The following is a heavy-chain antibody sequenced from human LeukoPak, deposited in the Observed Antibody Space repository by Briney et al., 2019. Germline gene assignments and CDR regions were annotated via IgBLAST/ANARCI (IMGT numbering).Heavy chain of an antibody. J-gene: IGHJ4*02. V-gene: IGHV3-23*01. CDR2: ISGSGGST. CDR1: GFTFSSYA. CDR3: ARDQEDYYYFDY. D-gene: IGHD3-10*01. Sequence: GGSLRLSCAASGFTFSSYAMSWVRQAPGKGLERVSAISGSGGSTYYADSVKGRFTISRDNSKNTLYLQMNSLRAEDTAVYYCARDQEDYYYFDYWGQGTLVTVSS.